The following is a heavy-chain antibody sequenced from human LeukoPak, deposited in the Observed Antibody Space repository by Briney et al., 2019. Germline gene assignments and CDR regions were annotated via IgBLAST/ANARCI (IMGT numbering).Heavy chain of an antibody. CDR1: GFTFSSYW. V-gene: IGHV3-74*01. J-gene: IGHJ4*02. Sequence: GGSLRLSCAASGFTFSSYWMHWVRQAPGKRLVWVSRINSDGSSTSYADSVKGRFTISRDNAKNTLYLQMNSLRAEDTAVHYCARSDYVWGSYRFYFDYWGQGTLVTVSS. CDR3: ARSDYVWGSYRFYFDY. CDR2: INSDGSST. D-gene: IGHD3-16*02.